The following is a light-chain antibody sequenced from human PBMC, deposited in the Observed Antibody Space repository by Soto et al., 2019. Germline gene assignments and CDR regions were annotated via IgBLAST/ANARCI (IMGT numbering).Light chain of an antibody. CDR2: GAS. Sequence: EIVLTQSPGTLSLSPGERATLSCRASQSVSSSYLAWYQQKPGQAPRLLIYGASNRPTGIPDRFSGSGSGTDFTLTISSLEPEDFAVYYCQQYGSSPGTFGQGTKVEIK. CDR3: QQYGSSPGT. CDR1: QSVSSSY. J-gene: IGKJ1*01. V-gene: IGKV3-20*01.